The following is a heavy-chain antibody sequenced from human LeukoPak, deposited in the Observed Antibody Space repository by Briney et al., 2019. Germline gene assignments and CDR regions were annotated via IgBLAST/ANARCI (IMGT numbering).Heavy chain of an antibody. CDR2: IHHSERT. CDR3: ARNGYYSADY. V-gene: IGHV4-4*02. D-gene: IGHD4-17*01. Sequence: SETLSLTCVVSGGSITSGNWWSWVRQPPGEGLEWIGEIHHSERTNYNPSLKSRVTISIDKSKNQFSLKVTSVTAADTAVYYCARNGYYSADYWGQGTLVTVSS. J-gene: IGHJ4*02. CDR1: GGSITSGNW.